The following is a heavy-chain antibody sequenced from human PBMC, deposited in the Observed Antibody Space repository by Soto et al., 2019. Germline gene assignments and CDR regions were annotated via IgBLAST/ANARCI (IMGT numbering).Heavy chain of an antibody. CDR3: AREPPSSTIFWAGLQADDAFDI. J-gene: IGHJ3*02. V-gene: IGHV3-33*01. Sequence: QVQLVESGGGVVQPGRSLRLSCAASGFTFSSYGMHWVRQAPGKGLEWGAVIWYDGSNKYYADSVKGRFTISRDNTKNTLYLQMNSLRAEDTAVYYCAREPPSSTIFWAGLQADDAFDIWGQGTMVTVSS. CDR1: GFTFSSYG. CDR2: IWYDGSNK. D-gene: IGHD3-9*01.